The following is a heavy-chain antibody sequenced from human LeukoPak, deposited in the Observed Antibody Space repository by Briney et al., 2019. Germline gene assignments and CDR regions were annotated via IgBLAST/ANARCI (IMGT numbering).Heavy chain of an antibody. J-gene: IGHJ4*02. V-gene: IGHV1-69*05. Sequence: SVKVSCKASGGTFSSYAISWVRQAPGQGLEWMGRIIPIFGTANYAQKFQGRVTITTDESTSTAYMELSSLRSEDTAVYYCAVYYYVQPLRYDYWGQGTLVTVSS. D-gene: IGHD3-10*02. CDR2: IIPIFGTA. CDR1: GGTFSSYA. CDR3: AVYYYVQPLRYDY.